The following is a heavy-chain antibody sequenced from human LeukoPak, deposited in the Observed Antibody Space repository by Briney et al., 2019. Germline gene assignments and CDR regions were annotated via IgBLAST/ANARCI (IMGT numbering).Heavy chain of an antibody. Sequence: SETLSLTCTVSGGSISSYYWSWIRQPPGKGLEWIGYIYYSGSTNYNPSLKSRVTISVDTSKNQFSLKLSSVTAADTAVYYCARETTYDILTGAPLNYFDYWGQGTLVTVSS. CDR1: GGSISSYY. CDR3: ARETTYDILTGAPLNYFDY. CDR2: IYYSGST. D-gene: IGHD3-9*01. V-gene: IGHV4-59*01. J-gene: IGHJ4*02.